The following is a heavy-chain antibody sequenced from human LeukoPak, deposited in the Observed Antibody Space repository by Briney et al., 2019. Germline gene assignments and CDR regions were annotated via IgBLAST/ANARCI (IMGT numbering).Heavy chain of an antibody. D-gene: IGHD3-9*01. V-gene: IGHV1-2*02. CDR3: ARVSDRTIRYFDWLYPSFFDY. CDR1: GYTFTGYY. Sequence: GASVKVSCKASGYTFTGYYMHWVRQAPGQGLEWMGLINPNSGGTNYAQKFQGRVTMTRDTSISTAYIELSRLRSDDTAVYYCARVSDRTIRYFDWLYPSFFDYWGQGTLVTVSS. J-gene: IGHJ4*02. CDR2: INPNSGGT.